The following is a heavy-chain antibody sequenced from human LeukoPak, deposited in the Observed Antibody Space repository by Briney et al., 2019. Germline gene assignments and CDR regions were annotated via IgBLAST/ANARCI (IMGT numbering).Heavy chain of an antibody. CDR2: ISGSASST. J-gene: IGHJ4*02. CDR1: GFTFSDYY. Sequence: GGSLRLSCAASGFTFSDYYMSWIRQAPGKGLEWVSAISGSASSTYHADSVKGRFTISRDNAKNSLYLQMSSLRAEDTAVYYCARDIGSGTTGTTGVLVNWGQGTLVTVSS. CDR3: ARDIGSGTTGTTGVLVN. V-gene: IGHV3-11*04. D-gene: IGHD1-1*01.